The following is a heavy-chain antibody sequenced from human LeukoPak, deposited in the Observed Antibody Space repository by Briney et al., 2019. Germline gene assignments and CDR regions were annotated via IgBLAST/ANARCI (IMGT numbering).Heavy chain of an antibody. J-gene: IGHJ5*02. Sequence: PSETLSLTCAVSGYSISSGYYWGWIRQPPGKGQEWIGSIYNSGSTYYNPSLKSRVTISVDTSKNQFSLKLSSVTAADTAVYYCARHRYDFWSGWRFRNWFDPWGQGTLVTVSS. CDR3: ARHRYDFWSGWRFRNWFDP. D-gene: IGHD3-3*01. V-gene: IGHV4-38-2*01. CDR1: GYSISSGYY. CDR2: IYNSGST.